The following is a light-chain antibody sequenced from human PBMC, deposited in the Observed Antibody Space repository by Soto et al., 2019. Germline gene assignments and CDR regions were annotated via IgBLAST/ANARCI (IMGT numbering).Light chain of an antibody. V-gene: IGLV2-14*03. CDR3: SSYTGRSTPYV. J-gene: IGLJ1*01. CDR2: DVS. Sequence: QPVLAERVTVYGAPGPATAISCTGCNNEVGAYNFVSWYQQHPGKVPKLMICDVSNRPSGVSDRFSGSKSGNTASLTISGLQTEDESDYFCSSYTGRSTPYVFGTGTKVTVL. CDR1: NNEVGAYNF.